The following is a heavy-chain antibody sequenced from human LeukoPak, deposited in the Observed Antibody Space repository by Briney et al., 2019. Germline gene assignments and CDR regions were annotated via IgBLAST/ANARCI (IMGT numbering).Heavy chain of an antibody. J-gene: IGHJ6*02. CDR3: AWDGTIYYDMAV. V-gene: IGHV3-15*01. Sequence: GGSLRLSCEASGSKFSDAWMNWVRQAPGKRLEWVGRMKSKGSGGTTDYAAPVKGRFTISRDDSKNTLFLQMSSLQVEDTAVYYCAWDGTIYYDMAVWGQGTTVTV. CDR2: MKSKGSGGTT. D-gene: IGHD1-26*01. CDR1: GSKFSDAW.